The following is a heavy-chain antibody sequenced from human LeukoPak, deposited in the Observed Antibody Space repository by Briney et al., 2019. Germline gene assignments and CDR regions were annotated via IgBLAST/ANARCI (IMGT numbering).Heavy chain of an antibody. D-gene: IGHD3-10*01. CDR3: ARPRVNGGDAFDI. CDR1: GFTFSSYA. V-gene: IGHV3-23*01. Sequence: GGSLRLSCAASGFTFSSYAMSWVRQAPGKGLEWVSAISGSGGSTYYADSVKGRYTISRDNSKNTLYLQMNSLRAEDTAVYYCARPRVNGGDAFDIWGQGTMVTVSS. CDR2: ISGSGGST. J-gene: IGHJ3*02.